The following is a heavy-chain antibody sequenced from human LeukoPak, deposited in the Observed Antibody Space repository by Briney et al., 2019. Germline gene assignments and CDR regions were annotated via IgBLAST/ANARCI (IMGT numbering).Heavy chain of an antibody. CDR1: GGSISSTSYY. CDR2: MFYSGNT. D-gene: IGHD5-12*01. V-gene: IGHV4-39*01. CDR3: ARGDDYKSTLFDY. Sequence: SETLSLTCTVSGGSISSTSYYWGWIRQPPGKGLEWIGSMFYSGNTYYNPSLKSRVTISVDTSKNEFSLKLSSVTAADTAVYYCARGDDYKSTLFDYWGQGTLATVSS. J-gene: IGHJ4*02.